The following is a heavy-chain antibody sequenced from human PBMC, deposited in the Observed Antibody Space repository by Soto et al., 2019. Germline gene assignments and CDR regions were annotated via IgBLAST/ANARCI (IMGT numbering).Heavy chain of an antibody. Sequence: GSLRLSCAASGFTFSSFAMSGVRQSPGKGLQWVSTISGSGRSTYYADSVKGRFTISRDNSKNTLYLQMNSLRAEDTAVYYCAKDSVTGTTPYYYGMDVWGQGTTVTVSS. CDR3: AKDSVTGTTPYYYGMDV. D-gene: IGHD1-7*01. CDR2: ISGSGRST. J-gene: IGHJ6*02. V-gene: IGHV3-23*01. CDR1: GFTFSSFA.